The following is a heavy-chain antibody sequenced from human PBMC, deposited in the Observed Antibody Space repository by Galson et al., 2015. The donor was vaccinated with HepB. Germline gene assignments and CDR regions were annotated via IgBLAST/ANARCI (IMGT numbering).Heavy chain of an antibody. V-gene: IGHV1-24*01. CDR3: ATTTSTLEWLFKLDY. CDR1: GYTLTELS. CDR2: FDPEDGET. D-gene: IGHD3-3*01. Sequence: SVKVSCKVSGYTLTELSMHWVRRAPGKGLEWMGGFDPEDGETIYAQKFQGRVTMTEDTSTDTAYMELSSLRSEDTAVYYCATTTSTLEWLFKLDYWGQGTLVTVSS. J-gene: IGHJ4*02.